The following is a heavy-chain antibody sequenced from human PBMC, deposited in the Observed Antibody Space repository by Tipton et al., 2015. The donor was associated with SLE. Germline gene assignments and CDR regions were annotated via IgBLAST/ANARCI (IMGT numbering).Heavy chain of an antibody. J-gene: IGHJ3*02. Sequence: TLSLTCTVSGGSISSYYWSWIRQPPGKGLEWIGYIYYSGSTNYNPSLKSRVTISVDTSKNQFSLKLSSVTAADTAVYYCARENGWIDAFDIWGQGTMVTVSS. V-gene: IGHV4-59*01. D-gene: IGHD6-19*01. CDR3: ARENGWIDAFDI. CDR2: IYYSGST. CDR1: GGSISSYY.